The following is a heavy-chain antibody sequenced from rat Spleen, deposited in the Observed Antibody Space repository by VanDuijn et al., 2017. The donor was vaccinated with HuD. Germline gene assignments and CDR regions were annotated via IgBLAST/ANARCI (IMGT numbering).Heavy chain of an antibody. J-gene: IGHJ2*01. V-gene: IGHV5-7*01. D-gene: IGHD1-11*01. CDR3: ARHGYGGYSGSFAY. Sequence: EVQLVESGGGLVQPGRSLKLSCAASGFIFANYDMAWVRQAPKKGLEWVATISSDGSSTYYRDSVKGRFTISRDNAESTLYLQMDSLRSEDTATYYCARHGYGGYSGSFAYWGQGVMVTVSS. CDR2: ISSDGSST. CDR1: GFIFANYD.